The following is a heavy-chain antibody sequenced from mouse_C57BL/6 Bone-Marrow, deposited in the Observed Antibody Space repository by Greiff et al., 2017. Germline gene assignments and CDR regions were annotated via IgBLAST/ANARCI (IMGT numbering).Heavy chain of an antibody. V-gene: IGHV5-9-1*02. Sequence: DVKLVESGEGLVKPGGSLKLSCAASGFTFSSYAMSWVRQTPEKRLEWVAYISSGGDYIYYADTVKGRFTISRDNARNTLYLQMGSLMSEYTAMDYCTRSYYGSSYNCAMDYWGQGTSVTVSS. D-gene: IGHD1-1*01. CDR2: ISSGGDYI. CDR3: TRSYYGSSYNCAMDY. J-gene: IGHJ4*01. CDR1: GFTFSSYA.